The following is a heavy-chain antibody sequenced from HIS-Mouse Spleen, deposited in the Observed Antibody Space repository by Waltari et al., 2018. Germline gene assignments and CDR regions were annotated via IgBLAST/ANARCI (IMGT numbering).Heavy chain of an antibody. J-gene: IGHJ2*01. CDR3: AREIPYSSSWYDWYFDL. Sequence: QLQLQESGPGLVKPSETLSLTCTVSGGSISSSRYYWGRIRQPPGKGLEGIGSIYYSGSTYYNPSLKSRVTISVDTSKNQFSLKLSSVTAADTAVYYCAREIPYSSSWYDWYFDLWGRGTLVTVSS. CDR1: GGSISSSRYY. V-gene: IGHV4-39*07. D-gene: IGHD6-13*01. CDR2: IYYSGST.